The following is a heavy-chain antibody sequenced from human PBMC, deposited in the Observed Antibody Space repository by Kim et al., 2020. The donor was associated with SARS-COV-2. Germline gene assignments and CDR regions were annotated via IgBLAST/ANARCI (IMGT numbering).Heavy chain of an antibody. CDR2: IKSKTDGGTT. J-gene: IGHJ4*02. CDR1: GFTFSNAW. D-gene: IGHD3-9*01. V-gene: IGHV3-15*01. Sequence: GGSLRLSCAASGFTFSNAWMSWVRQAPGKGLEWVGRIKSKTDGGTTDYAAPVKGRFTISRDDSKNTLYLQMNSLKTEDTAVYYCTTLGDIDDWLFGAIMWLFDYWGQGTLVTVSS. CDR3: TTLGDIDDWLFGAIMWLFDY.